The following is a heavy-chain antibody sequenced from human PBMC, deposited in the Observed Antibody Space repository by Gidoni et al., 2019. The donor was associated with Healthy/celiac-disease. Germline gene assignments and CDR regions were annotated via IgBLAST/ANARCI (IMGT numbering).Heavy chain of an antibody. V-gene: IGHV3-23*01. J-gene: IGHJ4*02. CDR2: ISGSGGST. Sequence: EVQLLESGGGLVQPGGSLRLSCAASGFTFSSYAMSWVRQAPGKGLEWVSAISGSGGSTYYADSVKGRFTISRDNSKNTLYLQMNSLRAEDTAVYYCAKGRGVGYCSGGSCYGLDYWGQGTLVTVSS. CDR1: GFTFSSYA. CDR3: AKGRGVGYCSGGSCYGLDY. D-gene: IGHD2-15*01.